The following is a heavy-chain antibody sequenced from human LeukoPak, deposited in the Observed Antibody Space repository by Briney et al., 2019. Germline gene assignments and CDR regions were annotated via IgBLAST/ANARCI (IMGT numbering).Heavy chain of an antibody. CDR2: ISYDGSSK. CDR3: ARALWSGPVYYGMDV. Sequence: SGGSLRLSCAASGFTFSSCAMHWVRQAPGKGLEWVAVISYDGSSKYYADSVKGRFTISRDNPRNTLYLQMNSLRPEDTAVYYCARALWSGPVYYGMDVWGQGTTVTVSS. J-gene: IGHJ6*02. V-gene: IGHV3-30-3*01. CDR1: GFTFSSCA. D-gene: IGHD3-10*01.